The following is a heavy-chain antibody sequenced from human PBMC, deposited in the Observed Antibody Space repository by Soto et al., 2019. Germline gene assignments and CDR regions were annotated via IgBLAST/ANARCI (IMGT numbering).Heavy chain of an antibody. CDR2: TYYRSKWYY. J-gene: IGHJ6*03. Sequence: SETLSLTCAIPGNSVSSSSAGWNWIRQSPSRGLEWLGRTYYRSKWYYDYAVSVKSRITINPDTSKNQFSLQLNSVTPEGTAIYYCARTPLEWLYYYYMDVWGKGTTVTVSS. CDR1: GNSVSSSSAG. CDR3: ARTPLEWLYYYYMDV. D-gene: IGHD3-3*01. V-gene: IGHV6-1*01.